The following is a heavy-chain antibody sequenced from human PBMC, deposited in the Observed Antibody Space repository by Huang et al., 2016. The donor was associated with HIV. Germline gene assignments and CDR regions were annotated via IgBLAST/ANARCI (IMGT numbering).Heavy chain of an antibody. CDR1: GFSFSSYG. D-gene: IGHD3-3*01. CDR2: VSFDGSTK. Sequence: QVQLVESGGGMVQPGRSLRFSCTASGFSFSSYGMHWVRQGPGKGLEWVAVVSFDGSTKYSADSVKGRFTISRDNSKNTLYLQMNSLTVEDTAVYYCAKDKYLMSTILAYYFDCWGQGTLVTVSS. J-gene: IGHJ4*02. V-gene: IGHV3-30*18. CDR3: AKDKYLMSTILAYYFDC.